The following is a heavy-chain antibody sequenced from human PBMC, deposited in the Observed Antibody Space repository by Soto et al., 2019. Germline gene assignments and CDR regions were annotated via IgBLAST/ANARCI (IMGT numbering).Heavy chain of an antibody. Sequence: SVKVSCKGSAYTFTSYYMHLVRQAPGQGLEWMGIINPSGGSTSYAQKFQGRVTMTRDTSTSTVYMELSSLRSEDTAVYYCARIADTAMANDYWGQGTLVTVSS. D-gene: IGHD5-18*01. CDR2: INPSGGST. V-gene: IGHV1-46*01. J-gene: IGHJ4*02. CDR3: ARIADTAMANDY. CDR1: AYTFTSYY.